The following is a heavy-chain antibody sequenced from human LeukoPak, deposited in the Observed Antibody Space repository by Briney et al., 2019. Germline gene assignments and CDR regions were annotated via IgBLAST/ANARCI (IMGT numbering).Heavy chain of an antibody. CDR1: GFTVSSNY. J-gene: IGHJ4*02. V-gene: IGHV3-66*01. CDR3: ARERSLEIAVAGTIFDC. Sequence: GGSLRLSCAASGFTVSSNYLSWVRQAPGKGLEWVSVIYSGGSTYYADSVKGRFTISRDNSKNTLYLQMKSLRAEDTAVYYCARERSLEIAVAGTIFDCWGQGTLVTVSS. CDR2: IYSGGST. D-gene: IGHD6-19*01.